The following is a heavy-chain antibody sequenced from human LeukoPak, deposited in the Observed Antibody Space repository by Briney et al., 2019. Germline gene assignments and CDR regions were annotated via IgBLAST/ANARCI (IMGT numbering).Heavy chain of an antibody. V-gene: IGHV1-69*01. J-gene: IGHJ4*02. CDR1: GGTFSSYA. D-gene: IGHD3-10*01. CDR2: IIPIFGTA. Sequence: SVKVSCKASGGTFSSYAISWVRQAPGQGLEWMGGIIPIFGTANYAQKFQGRVTITADESTSTAYMELSSLRSDDTAVYYCAREVGGITMVRGVILPVWGQGTLVTVSS. CDR3: AREVGGITMVRGVILPV.